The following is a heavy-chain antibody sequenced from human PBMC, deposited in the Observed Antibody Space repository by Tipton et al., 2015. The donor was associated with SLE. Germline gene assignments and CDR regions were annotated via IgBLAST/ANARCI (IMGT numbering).Heavy chain of an antibody. Sequence: TLSLTCSVSGGSISGTNYYWGWIRQPPGKGPEWIGRITNNGNTYYIPSLQSRVTISVDTSNNQFSLKVTSVTAADTAFYYCARGGASSKWLDPWGQGTLVTVSS. CDR3: ARGGASSKWLDP. CDR1: GGSISGTNYY. V-gene: IGHV4-39*07. D-gene: IGHD6-6*01. CDR2: ITNNGNT. J-gene: IGHJ5*02.